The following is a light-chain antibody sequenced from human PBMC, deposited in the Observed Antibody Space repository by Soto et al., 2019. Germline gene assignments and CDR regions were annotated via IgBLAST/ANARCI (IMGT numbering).Light chain of an antibody. J-gene: IGLJ1*01. CDR2: ADT. Sequence: QSVLTQPPSVSGAPGQRVTISCTGSSSNIGAGYDVNWYQQLPGATPKLLIYADTNRPSGVPDRFSGSKSGTSASLAITGLQAEDEADYYRQSYDSSLSAAYVFGTGTKVTVL. V-gene: IGLV1-40*01. CDR1: SSNIGAGYD. CDR3: QSYDSSLSAAYV.